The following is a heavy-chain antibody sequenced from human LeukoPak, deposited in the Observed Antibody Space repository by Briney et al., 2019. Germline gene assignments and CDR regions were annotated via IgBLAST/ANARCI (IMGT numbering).Heavy chain of an antibody. Sequence: PSETLSLTCTVSGGSISSSSYYWGWIRQPPGKGLERIGSIYYSGSTYYNPSLKSRVTISVDTSKNQFSRKLSSVTAADTAVYYCASRRDWEYYYDSSGIDPWGQGTLVTVSS. V-gene: IGHV4-39*01. CDR2: IYYSGST. CDR1: GGSISSSSYY. D-gene: IGHD3-22*01. J-gene: IGHJ5*02. CDR3: ASRRDWEYYYDSSGIDP.